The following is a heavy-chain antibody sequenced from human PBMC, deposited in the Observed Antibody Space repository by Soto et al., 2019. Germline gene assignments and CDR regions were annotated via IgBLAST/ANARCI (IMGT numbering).Heavy chain of an antibody. J-gene: IGHJ4*02. D-gene: IGHD3-16*01. Sequence: QVPLVESGGGVVQPGRSLRLSCAASGFRFSNNGMHWVRQAPGKGLEWVAIISYDGSKKYYADSVKGRFTISRDNSKNTLYLQMNSLRVEDTYVYYCAKDRVESGLGEIDYWGQGTLVTVSS. CDR3: AKDRVESGLGEIDY. CDR1: GFRFSNNG. CDR2: ISYDGSKK. V-gene: IGHV3-30*18.